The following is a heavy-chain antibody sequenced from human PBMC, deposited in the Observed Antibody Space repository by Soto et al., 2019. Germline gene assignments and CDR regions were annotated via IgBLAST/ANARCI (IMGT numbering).Heavy chain of an antibody. CDR3: ARHQDYDFWSCYYKWYFDY. J-gene: IGHJ4*02. CDR1: GGSISSSSYY. D-gene: IGHD3-3*01. V-gene: IGHV4-39*01. Sequence: PSETLSLTCTVSGGSISSSSYYWGWIRQPPGKGLEWIGSIYYSGSTYYNPSLKSRVTISVDTSKNQFSLKLSSVTAADTAVYYCARHQDYDFWSCYYKWYFDYWGQGTLVTVSS. CDR2: IYYSGST.